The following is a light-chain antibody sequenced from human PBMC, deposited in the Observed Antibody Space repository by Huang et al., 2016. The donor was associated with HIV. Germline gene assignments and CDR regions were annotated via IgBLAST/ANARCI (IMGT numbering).Light chain of an antibody. V-gene: IGKV1-8*01. CDR2: AAS. CDR3: QQYDIPPLT. Sequence: IRMTHSPSSLSASTGDRVTITCRANQDINNFLAWYQQRPGRAPKLLIYAASTLQSGVPSRFSGNGSGTDFTLTIGSLHSEDVATYYCQQYDIPPLTFGPGTRVDIK. J-gene: IGKJ3*01. CDR1: QDINNF.